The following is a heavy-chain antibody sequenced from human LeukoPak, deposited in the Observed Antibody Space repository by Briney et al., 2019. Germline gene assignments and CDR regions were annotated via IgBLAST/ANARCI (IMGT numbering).Heavy chain of an antibody. Sequence: SQTLSLTCAISGDSVSSNSAAWNWIRQSPSRGLEWLGRAFYRSKWYNDYAISVKSRITINPDTSKNQFSLQLNSVTPEDTAVYYCARGPLGDRSKGMFDPWGQGTLVTVSS. CDR3: ARGPLGDRSKGMFDP. D-gene: IGHD2-21*01. V-gene: IGHV6-1*01. CDR2: AFYRSKWYN. CDR1: GDSVSSNSAA. J-gene: IGHJ5*02.